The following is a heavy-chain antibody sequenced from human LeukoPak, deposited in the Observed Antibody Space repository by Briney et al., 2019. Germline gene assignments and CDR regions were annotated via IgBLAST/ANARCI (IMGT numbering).Heavy chain of an antibody. CDR2: IYYSGST. J-gene: IGHJ4*02. CDR3: ARHGIAVAGSFDY. D-gene: IGHD6-19*01. V-gene: IGHV4-39*01. Sequence: SETLSLTCTVSGGSISSSSYYWGWIRQPPGKGLEWIGSIYYSGSTYCNPSLKSRVTISVDTSKNQFSLKLSSVTAADTAVYYCARHGIAVAGSFDYWGQGTLVTVSS. CDR1: GGSISSSSYY.